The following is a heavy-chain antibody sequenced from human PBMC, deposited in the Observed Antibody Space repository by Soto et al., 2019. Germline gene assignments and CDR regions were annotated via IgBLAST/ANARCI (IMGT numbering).Heavy chain of an antibody. D-gene: IGHD4-4*01. CDR3: ACRGPRLQITQNDN. V-gene: IGHV4-34*01. Sequence: SETLSLTCAVYGGSFSGYYWSWIRQPPGKGLEWIGEINHSGSTNYNPSLKSRVTISVDTSKNQFSLKLSSVTAADTAVYYCACRGPRLQITQNDNWGQGTLVTVSS. CDR2: INHSGST. CDR1: GGSFSGYY. J-gene: IGHJ4*02.